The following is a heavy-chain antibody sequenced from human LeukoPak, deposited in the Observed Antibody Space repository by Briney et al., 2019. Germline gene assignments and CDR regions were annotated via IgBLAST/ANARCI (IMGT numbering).Heavy chain of an antibody. CDR3: AMQRLNWPLGWFDP. CDR1: GDSVSSNSAA. Sequence: SQTLSLTCAISGDSVSSNSAAWNWIRQSLSRGLEWLGRTYYRSKWYNDYAVSVKSRITINPDTSKNQFSLQLNSVTPEDTAVYYCAMQRLNWPLGWFDPWGQGTLVTVSS. D-gene: IGHD1-20*01. V-gene: IGHV6-1*01. J-gene: IGHJ5*02. CDR2: TYYRSKWYN.